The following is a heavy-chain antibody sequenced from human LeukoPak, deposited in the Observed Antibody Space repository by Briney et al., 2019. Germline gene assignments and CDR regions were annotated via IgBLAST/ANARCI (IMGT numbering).Heavy chain of an antibody. Sequence: GGSMRLSCAASGFTFSGYAMSWVRQAPGEGLEWVSAISGSGGSTYYADSVKGRFTISRDNSKNTLYLQMNSLRAEDTAVYYCAKDPTSYYYYGMDVWGQGTTVTVSS. CDR3: AKDPTSYYYYGMDV. J-gene: IGHJ6*02. V-gene: IGHV3-23*01. CDR2: ISGSGGST. CDR1: GFTFSGYA.